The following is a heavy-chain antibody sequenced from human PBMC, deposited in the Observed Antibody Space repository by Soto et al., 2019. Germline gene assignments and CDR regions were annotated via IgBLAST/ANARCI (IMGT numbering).Heavy chain of an antibody. V-gene: IGHV1-24*01. D-gene: IGHD3-9*01. J-gene: IGHJ3*02. CDR2: FDPEDGET. CDR3: ATRSYDILTGYSEMGPDAFDI. CDR1: GYTLTELS. Sequence: ASVKVSCKVSGYTLTELSMHWVRQAPGKGLEWMGGFDPEDGETIYAQKFQGRVTMTEDTSTDTAYMELSSLRSEDTAVYYCATRSYDILTGYSEMGPDAFDIWGQGTMVTVSS.